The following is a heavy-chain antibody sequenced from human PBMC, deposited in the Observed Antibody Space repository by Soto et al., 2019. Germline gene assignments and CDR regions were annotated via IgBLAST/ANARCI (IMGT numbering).Heavy chain of an antibody. CDR1: GCSSTSYW. CDR3: ARVDTSMVEDY. Sequence: GESLKISCKGSGCSSTSYWIGWVRQMPGKGLEWMGIIYPGDSDTRYSPSFQGQVTISADKSISTAYLQWSSLKASDTAMYFCARVDTSMVEDYWGQGTLVTVSS. V-gene: IGHV5-51*01. D-gene: IGHD5-18*01. J-gene: IGHJ4*02. CDR2: IYPGDSDT.